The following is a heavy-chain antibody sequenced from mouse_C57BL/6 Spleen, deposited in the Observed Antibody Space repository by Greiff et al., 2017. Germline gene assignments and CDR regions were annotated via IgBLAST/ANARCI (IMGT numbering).Heavy chain of an antibody. CDR3: GDYYGPFAY. D-gene: IGHD1-1*01. Sequence: VKLQESGAELARPGASVKLSCKASGYTFTSYGISWVKQRTGQGLEWIGEIYPRSGNTYYNEKFKGKATLTADKSSSTAYMELRSLTSEDSAVYFCGDYYGPFAYWGQGTLVTVSA. CDR1: GYTFTSYG. V-gene: IGHV1-81*01. CDR2: IYPRSGNT. J-gene: IGHJ3*01.